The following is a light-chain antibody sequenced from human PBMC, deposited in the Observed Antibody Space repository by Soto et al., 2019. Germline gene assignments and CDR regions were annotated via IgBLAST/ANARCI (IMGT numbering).Light chain of an antibody. J-gene: IGLJ2*01. CDR1: GSNIGSNT. CDR2: TYN. Sequence: VLTQPPSASGTPGQRVTISCSGSGSNIGSNTVNWYQQLPGTAPKLLIYTYNQRPSGVPDRFSGSKSGTSASLAISGLHSEDEADYYCAAWDDSLNGVLFGGGTKVTVL. V-gene: IGLV1-44*01. CDR3: AAWDDSLNGVL.